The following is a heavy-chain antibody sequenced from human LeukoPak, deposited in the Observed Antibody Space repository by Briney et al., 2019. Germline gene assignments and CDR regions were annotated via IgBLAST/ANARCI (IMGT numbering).Heavy chain of an antibody. CDR3: ARYVWGSYPTFEDY. D-gene: IGHD3-16*02. CDR2: IYYSGST. J-gene: IGHJ4*02. V-gene: IGHV4-59*01. Sequence: SETLSLTCTVSGGSISSYYWSWIRQPPGKGLEWIGYIYYSGSTNYNPSLKSRVTISVDTSKNQFSLKLSSVTAADTAVYYCARYVWGSYPTFEDYWGQGTWSPSPQ. CDR1: GGSISSYY.